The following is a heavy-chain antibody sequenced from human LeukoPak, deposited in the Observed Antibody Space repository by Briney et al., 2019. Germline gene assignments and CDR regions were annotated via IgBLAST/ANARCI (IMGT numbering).Heavy chain of an antibody. CDR2: INPSGGST. CDR1: GYTFTSYY. J-gene: IGHJ4*02. V-gene: IGHV1-46*01. CDR3: ARDSPRVYYGSGSYYNALGY. Sequence: ASVKVSCKASGYTFTSYYMHWVRQAPGQGLEWMGIINPSGGSTSYAQKIQGRGTMTRDTSTSTVYTELSSLRSEDTTVYYCARDSPRVYYGSGSYYNALGYWGQGTLVTVSS. D-gene: IGHD3-10*01.